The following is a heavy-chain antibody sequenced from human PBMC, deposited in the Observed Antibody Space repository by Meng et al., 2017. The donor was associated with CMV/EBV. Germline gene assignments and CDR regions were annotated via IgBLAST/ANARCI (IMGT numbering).Heavy chain of an antibody. J-gene: IGHJ4*02. D-gene: IGHD5-24*01. Sequence: GESLKISCAASGFTFSSYSMNWVRQAPGKGLEWVSSISSSSSYIYYADSVKGRFTISRDNAKNSLYLRMNSLRAEDTAVYYCARDGHRWGGYNSRADYWGQGTLVTVSS. V-gene: IGHV3-21*01. CDR1: GFTFSSYS. CDR3: ARDGHRWGGYNSRADY. CDR2: ISSSSSYI.